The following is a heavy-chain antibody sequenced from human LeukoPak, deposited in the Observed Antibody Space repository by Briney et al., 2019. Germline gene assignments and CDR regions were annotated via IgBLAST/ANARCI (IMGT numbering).Heavy chain of an antibody. Sequence: GASVNVSCKASGGTFSSYAISWVRQAPGQGLEWMGWINTNTGNPTYAQGFTGRFVFSLDTSVSTAYLQISSLKAEDTAVYYCARGDYYDSSGYYLTGTGQIDYWGQGTLVTVSS. CDR1: GGTFSSYA. J-gene: IGHJ4*02. V-gene: IGHV7-4-1*02. CDR3: ARGDYYDSSGYYLTGTGQIDY. D-gene: IGHD3-22*01. CDR2: INTNTGNP.